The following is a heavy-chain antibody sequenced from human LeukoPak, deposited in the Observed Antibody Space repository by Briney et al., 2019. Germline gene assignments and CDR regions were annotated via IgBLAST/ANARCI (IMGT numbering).Heavy chain of an antibody. J-gene: IGHJ6*03. CDR2: IWYGGSNK. V-gene: IGHV3-30*02. D-gene: IGHD6-19*01. Sequence: GGSLRLSCAASGFTFSSYGMHWVRQAPGKGLEWVAVIWYGGSNKYYADSVKGRFTISRDNSKNTLYLQMNSLRAEDTAVYYCAKGPGQGGSGWYSESYYYMDVWGKGTTVTVSS. CDR1: GFTFSSYG. CDR3: AKGPGQGGSGWYSESYYYMDV.